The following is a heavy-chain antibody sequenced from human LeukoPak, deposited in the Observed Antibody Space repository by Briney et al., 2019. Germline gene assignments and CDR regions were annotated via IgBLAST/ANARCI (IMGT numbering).Heavy chain of an antibody. CDR1: GFTFSSYG. CDR2: ISYDGSNK. CDR3: SREYFDWPCNYYYGMDV. Sequence: PGRSLRLSCAASGFTFSSYGMHWVRQAPGKGLEWVAVISYDGSNKYYADSVKGRFTISRDNSKNTLYLQMNSLRAEDTAVYYCSREYFDWPCNYYYGMDVWGQGTTVTVSS. V-gene: IGHV3-30*03. D-gene: IGHD3-9*01. J-gene: IGHJ6*02.